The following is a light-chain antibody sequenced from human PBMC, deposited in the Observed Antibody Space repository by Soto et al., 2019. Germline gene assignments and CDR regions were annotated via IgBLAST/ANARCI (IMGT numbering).Light chain of an antibody. Sequence: QAALTQPRSVCGSPGQSVTISCTGTSSDVGGYNYVSWYQQHPGKAPKLMIYDVSKRPSGVPDRFSGSKSGNTASLTISGLQAEDETDYSCCSYAGSHTYVFGRGTKVTVL. CDR2: DVS. V-gene: IGLV2-11*01. CDR1: SSDVGGYNY. CDR3: CSYAGSHTYV. J-gene: IGLJ1*01.